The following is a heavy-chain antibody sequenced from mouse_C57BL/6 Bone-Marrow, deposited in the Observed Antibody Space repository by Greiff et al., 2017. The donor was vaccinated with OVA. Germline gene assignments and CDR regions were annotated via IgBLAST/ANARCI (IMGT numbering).Heavy chain of an antibody. CDR2: IYPGSGST. D-gene: IGHD1-1*01. Sequence: QVQLQQSGAELVKPGASVKMSCKASGYTFTSYWITWVKQRPGQGLEWIGDIYPGSGSTNYNEKFKSKATLTVDTSSSTAYMQLSSLTSEDSAVYYCAKGRYCYAMDYWGQGTSVTVSS. CDR3: AKGRYCYAMDY. J-gene: IGHJ4*01. CDR1: GYTFTSYW. V-gene: IGHV1-55*01.